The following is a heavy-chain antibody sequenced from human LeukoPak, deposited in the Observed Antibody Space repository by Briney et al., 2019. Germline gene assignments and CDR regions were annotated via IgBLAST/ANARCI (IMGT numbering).Heavy chain of an antibody. J-gene: IGHJ2*01. CDR2: IYHSGST. Sequence: PSETLSLTCAVSGGSISSGGYSWRWIRQPPGKGLEWIGYIYHSGSTYYNLSLKSRVTISVDRSKSQFSLKLSSVTAADTAVYYCARAPHSVDWYFDLWGRGTLVTVSS. CDR3: ARAPHSVDWYFDL. CDR1: GGSISSGGYS. D-gene: IGHD2-21*01. V-gene: IGHV4-30-2*01.